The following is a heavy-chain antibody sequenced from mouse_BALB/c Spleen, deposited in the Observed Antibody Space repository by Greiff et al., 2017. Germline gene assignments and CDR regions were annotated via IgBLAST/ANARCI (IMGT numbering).Heavy chain of an antibody. D-gene: IGHD4-1*01. CDR3: ARPTGTNYFDY. Sequence: EVKLVESGGGLVQPGGSLKLSCAASGFTFSSYGMSWVRQTPDKRLEWVATISSGGSYTYYPDSVKGRFTISRDNAKNTLYLQMSSLKSEDTAMYYCARPTGTNYFDYWGQGTTLTVSS. V-gene: IGHV5-6*03. J-gene: IGHJ2*01. CDR2: ISSGGSYT. CDR1: GFTFSSYG.